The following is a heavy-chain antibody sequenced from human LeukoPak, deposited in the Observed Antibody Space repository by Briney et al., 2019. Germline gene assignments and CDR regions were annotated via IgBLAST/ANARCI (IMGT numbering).Heavy chain of an antibody. J-gene: IGHJ4*02. CDR3: ARRRTYYYDSSGYLSYFDY. V-gene: IGHV4-34*01. CDR1: GGSFSGYY. D-gene: IGHD3-22*01. Sequence: SETLSLTCAVYGGSFSGYYWSWIRQPPGKGLEWIGEINHSGSTNYNPSLKSRVTISVDTSKNQFSLKLSSVTAADTAVYYCARRRTYYYDSSGYLSYFDYWGQGTLVTVSS. CDR2: INHSGST.